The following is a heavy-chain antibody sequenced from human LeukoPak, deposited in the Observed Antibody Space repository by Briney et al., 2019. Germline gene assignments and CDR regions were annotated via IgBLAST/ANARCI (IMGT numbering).Heavy chain of an antibody. V-gene: IGHV1-46*01. J-gene: IGHJ6*03. Sequence: ASVKVSCKAFGYTFTSNYMHWVRQAPGQGPEWMGVISPSGGSTTYAQKFQGRVTLTRDMSTSTDYLELSSLRSEDTAVYFCARMQLETQNNFYYYMDVWGKGTTVTVSS. CDR1: GYTFTSNY. D-gene: IGHD1-1*01. CDR3: ARMQLETQNNFYYYMDV. CDR2: ISPSGGST.